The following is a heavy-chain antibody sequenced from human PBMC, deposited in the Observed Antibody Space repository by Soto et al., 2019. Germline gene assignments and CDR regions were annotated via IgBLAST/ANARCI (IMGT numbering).Heavy chain of an antibody. CDR3: ARVRQDFGVANDAFDI. J-gene: IGHJ3*02. Sequence: EVQLVESGGGLVQPGGSLRLSCAASGFTVSSNSMSWVRQAPGKGLEWVSVIYSGGSTYYADSVKGRFTISRHNSKNTLYLQMNSLRAEDTAVYYCARVRQDFGVANDAFDIWGQGTMVTVSS. D-gene: IGHD3-3*01. CDR2: IYSGGST. CDR1: GFTVSSNS. V-gene: IGHV3-53*04.